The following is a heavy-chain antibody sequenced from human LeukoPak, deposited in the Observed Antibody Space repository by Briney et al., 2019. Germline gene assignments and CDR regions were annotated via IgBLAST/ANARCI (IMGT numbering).Heavy chain of an antibody. J-gene: IGHJ4*02. CDR1: GGSISSGSYY. CDR3: ARSGYDGLDY. V-gene: IGHV4-61*02. CDR2: IYTSGST. Sequence: SQTLSLTCTVSGGSISSGSYYWSWIRQPAGKGLEWIGRIYTSGSTNYYPSLKSRVTISVDTSKNQFSLKLSSVTAADTAVYYCARSGYDGLDYWGQGTLVTVSS. D-gene: IGHD5-12*01.